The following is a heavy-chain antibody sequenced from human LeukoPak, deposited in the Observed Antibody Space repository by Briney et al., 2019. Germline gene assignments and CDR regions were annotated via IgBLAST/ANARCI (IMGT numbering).Heavy chain of an antibody. CDR2: ISSSSSTI. CDR1: GFTFSSYS. J-gene: IGHJ4*02. D-gene: IGHD6-13*01. CDR3: ARDGIYPAGRLDY. Sequence: GGSLRLSCAASGFTFSSYSMNWVRQAPGKGLEWVSYISSSSSTIYYADSVKGRFTISRDNAKNSLYLQMNSLRAEDTAVYYCARDGIYPAGRLDYWGQGTLVTVSS. V-gene: IGHV3-48*04.